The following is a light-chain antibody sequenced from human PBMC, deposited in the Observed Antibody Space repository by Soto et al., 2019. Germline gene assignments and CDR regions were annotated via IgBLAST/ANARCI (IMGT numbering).Light chain of an antibody. CDR1: QSVSSK. CDR2: GAS. J-gene: IGKJ1*01. Sequence: EIVMTQSPATLSVSPGERATLSCRASQSVSSKLAWYQQKRGQAPRLLIYGASTRPTGIPARFSGSGSGTEFILTISSLQSEDFAVYYCQQYNNWPPTFGQGTKVEIK. CDR3: QQYNNWPPT. V-gene: IGKV3-15*01.